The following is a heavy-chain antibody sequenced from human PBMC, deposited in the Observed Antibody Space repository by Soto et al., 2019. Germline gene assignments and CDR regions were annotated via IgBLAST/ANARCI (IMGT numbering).Heavy chain of an antibody. D-gene: IGHD3-16*02. V-gene: IGHV4-59*01. CDR3: ARLYVWGSYRYFDY. Sequence: PSETLSLTCTVSGGSISSYYWSWIRQPPGKGLEWIGYIYYSGSTNYNPSLKSRVTISVDTSKNQFSLKLSSVTAADTAVHYCARLYVWGSYRYFDYWGQGTLVTVSS. CDR2: IYYSGST. J-gene: IGHJ4*02. CDR1: GGSISSYY.